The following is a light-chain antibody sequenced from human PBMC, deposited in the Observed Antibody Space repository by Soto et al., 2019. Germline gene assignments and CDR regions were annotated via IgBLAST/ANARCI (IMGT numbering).Light chain of an antibody. J-gene: IGLJ2*01. V-gene: IGLV2-11*01. CDR2: DVS. CDR3: CSYAGGYTHAV. Sequence: QSVLTQPRSVSGPTGQSVSITCSGTSSDVGTYNYVSWYQQHPGKAPKIMIYDVSKRPSGVPDRFSGSKSGNTASLSISGLQAGDVADDSCCSYAGGYTHAVFGGATKLTVL. CDR1: SSDVGTYNY.